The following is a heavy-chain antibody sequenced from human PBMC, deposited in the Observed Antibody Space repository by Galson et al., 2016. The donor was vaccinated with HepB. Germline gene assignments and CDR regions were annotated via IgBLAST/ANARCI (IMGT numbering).Heavy chain of an antibody. D-gene: IGHD3-22*01. Sequence: SLRLSCATSGFTFSNAWMTWVRQAPGKGLEWVARIEGKTGGVTADYGGVTADYAAPVKGRFVVSRDDSKSTLYLHMTRLKIEDTAVYYCTTAYYYDSSGLKDAFDIWGQGTVVTVSS. CDR2: IEGKTGGVTADYGGVTA. V-gene: IGHV3-15*04. CDR1: GFTFSNAW. CDR3: TTAYYYDSSGLKDAFDI. J-gene: IGHJ3*02.